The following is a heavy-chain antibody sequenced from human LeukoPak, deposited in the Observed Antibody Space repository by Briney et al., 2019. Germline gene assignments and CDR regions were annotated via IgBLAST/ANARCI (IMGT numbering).Heavy chain of an antibody. CDR2: ISAYNGNT. CDR3: ARGSRWFGELSLYGMDV. V-gene: IGHV1-18*01. D-gene: IGHD3-10*01. J-gene: IGHJ6*02. Sequence: GASVKVSCKPSGYTFTSYDISWVRQAPGQRLEWMGWISAYNGNTNYAQKLQGRVTMTTDTSTSTAYMELRSLRSDDTAVYYCARGSRWFGELSLYGMDVWGQGTTVTVSS. CDR1: GYTFTSYD.